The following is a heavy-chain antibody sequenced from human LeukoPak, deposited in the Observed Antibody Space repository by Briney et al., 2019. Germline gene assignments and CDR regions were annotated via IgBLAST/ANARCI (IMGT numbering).Heavy chain of an antibody. CDR3: AREDSITMVRGPYDY. CDR2: ISYDGSNK. Sequence: GRSLRLSCAASGFTFSSYGMHWVRQAPGKGLEWVAVISYDGSNKYYADSVKGRFTISRDNSKNTLYLQMNSLRAEDTAVYYCAREDSITMVRGPYDYWGQGTLVTV. D-gene: IGHD3-10*01. V-gene: IGHV3-30*03. CDR1: GFTFSSYG. J-gene: IGHJ4*02.